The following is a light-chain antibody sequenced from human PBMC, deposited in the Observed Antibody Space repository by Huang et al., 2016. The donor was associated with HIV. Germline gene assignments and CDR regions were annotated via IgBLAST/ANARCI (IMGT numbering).Light chain of an antibody. CDR2: AAS. CDR3: QQSYNARRT. J-gene: IGKJ1*01. Sequence: DIQMTQSPSSLSASVGDRVTITCRASQTISSSLNWYQQKPGKAPKVLSYAASSSQSGVPSRFSGGGSGTDFTLTISNIQPEDCAIYYCQQSYNARRTFGQGTRLEI. V-gene: IGKV1-39*01. CDR1: QTISSS.